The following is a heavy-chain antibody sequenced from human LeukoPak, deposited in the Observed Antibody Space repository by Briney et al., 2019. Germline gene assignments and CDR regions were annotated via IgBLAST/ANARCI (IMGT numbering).Heavy chain of an antibody. D-gene: IGHD3-22*01. CDR3: ARDQDYYDSSGYFSGWFDP. J-gene: IGHJ5*02. V-gene: IGHV4-59*01. Sequence: PSETLSLTCTVSGGSISNYYWSWIRQPPGKGLEWIGYIYYSGSTNYNPSLKSRVTISADTSKNQFSLKLSSVTAADTAVYYCARDQDYYDSSGYFSGWFDPWGQGTLVTVSS. CDR2: IYYSGST. CDR1: GGSISNYY.